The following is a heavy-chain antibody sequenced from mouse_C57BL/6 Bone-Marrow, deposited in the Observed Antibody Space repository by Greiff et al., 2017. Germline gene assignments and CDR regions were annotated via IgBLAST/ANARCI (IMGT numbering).Heavy chain of an antibody. D-gene: IGHD1-1*01. Sequence: VQLQQPGAELVKPGASVKLSCKASGYTFTSYWMHWVKQRPGQGLEWIGMIHPNSGSTNYNEKFKSKATLTVDKSSSTAYMPLSSLTSEDSAVYYCARSGLRYPAWFAYWGQGTLVTVSA. CDR1: GYTFTSYW. J-gene: IGHJ3*01. CDR2: IHPNSGST. V-gene: IGHV1-64*01. CDR3: ARSGLRYPAWFAY.